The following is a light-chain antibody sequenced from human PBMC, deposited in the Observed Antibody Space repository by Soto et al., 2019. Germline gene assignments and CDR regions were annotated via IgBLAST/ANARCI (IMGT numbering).Light chain of an antibody. V-gene: IGLV2-14*01. Sequence: QSALTQPASVSVSPGQSITISCTGTSSDVGGYNYVSWYQQHPGKAPKLMIYDVSNRPSGVSNRFSGSKSGNTASLTISGLQAEDEADYYCSSYTSSILFGGGTKRTVL. CDR3: SSYTSSIL. J-gene: IGLJ2*01. CDR1: SSDVGGYNY. CDR2: DVS.